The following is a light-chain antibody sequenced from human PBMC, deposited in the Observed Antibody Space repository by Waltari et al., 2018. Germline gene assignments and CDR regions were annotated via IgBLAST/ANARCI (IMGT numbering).Light chain of an antibody. CDR2: DAS. CDR3: QQRSNWPPT. J-gene: IGKJ4*01. CDR1: QSVSSY. V-gene: IGKV3-11*01. Sequence: EIVLTQSPATLSLSPGERATLSCRASQSVSSYLAWYQEKPGQAPRLLLYDASNRATGSPARFSGSGSGTDFTLTISSLEPEDVAVYYCQQRSNWPPTFGGGTKVEIK.